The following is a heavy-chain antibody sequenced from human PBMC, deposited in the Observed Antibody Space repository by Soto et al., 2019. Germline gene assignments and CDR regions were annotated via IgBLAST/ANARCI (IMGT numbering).Heavy chain of an antibody. Sequence: PSETLSLTCAVSGGSISSGGYSWNWIRQPPGKGLEWIGYIYHSGSTYYNPSLKSRVTISVDRSKNQFSLKLSSVTAADTAVYYCARVYSGYPIGIGEFDPWGQGTLVTVSS. V-gene: IGHV4-30-2*01. CDR1: GGSISSGGYS. CDR2: IYHSGST. CDR3: ARVYSGYPIGIGEFDP. D-gene: IGHD5-12*01. J-gene: IGHJ5*02.